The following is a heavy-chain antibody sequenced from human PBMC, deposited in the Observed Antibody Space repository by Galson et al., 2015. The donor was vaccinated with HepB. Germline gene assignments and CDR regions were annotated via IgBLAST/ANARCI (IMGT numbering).Heavy chain of an antibody. V-gene: IGHV3-21*01. J-gene: IGHJ4*02. D-gene: IGHD3-22*01. Sequence: SLRLSCAASGFTFSNYNMNWVRQAPGKGLEWVSSISSSSSYIYYADSVKGRFTISRDNAKNSLYLQMNSLRAEDTAVYYCARPREPLIYYYDNSGSYFDYWGQGALVTVSS. CDR3: ARPREPLIYYYDNSGSYFDY. CDR2: ISSSSSYI. CDR1: GFTFSNYN.